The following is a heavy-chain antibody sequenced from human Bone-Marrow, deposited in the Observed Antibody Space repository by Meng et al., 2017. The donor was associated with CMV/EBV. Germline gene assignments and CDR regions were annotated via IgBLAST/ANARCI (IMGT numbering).Heavy chain of an antibody. D-gene: IGHD1-7*01. CDR3: ARAPKGTTTPFDY. J-gene: IGHJ4*02. Sequence: SVKVSCKASGDTFSRYAISWVRQAPGQGLEWMGGIIPILGIASYAQKFQGRVTITADKSTSTAYMELSSLRSEDTAVYYCARAPKGTTTPFDYWGQGTMVTVSS. V-gene: IGHV1-69*10. CDR1: GDTFSRYA. CDR2: IIPILGIA.